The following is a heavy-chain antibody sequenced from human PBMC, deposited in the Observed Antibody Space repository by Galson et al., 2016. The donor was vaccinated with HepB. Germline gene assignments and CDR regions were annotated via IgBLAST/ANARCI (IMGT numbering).Heavy chain of an antibody. CDR2: INPNSGGT. D-gene: IGHD3-10*01. Sequence: SVKVSCKASGYSFSGYYIHWVRLAPGQGLGWMGWINPNSGGTYYTDNFQGRVTMTRDTSINTAYMELSSLTSDDAAMYYCTRVKFGVIYGMDVWGQGTLVLVSS. CDR1: GYSFSGYY. V-gene: IGHV1-2*07. CDR3: TRVKFGVIYGMDV. J-gene: IGHJ6*02.